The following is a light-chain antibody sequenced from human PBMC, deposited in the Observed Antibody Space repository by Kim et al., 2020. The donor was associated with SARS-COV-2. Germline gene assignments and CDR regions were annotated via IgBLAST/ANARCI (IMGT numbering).Light chain of an antibody. CDR2: DAS. Sequence: SLSPGERATLSCRASQSVSTYVAWYQQKPGQPPRFLIYDASNRASGIPARFSGSGSGTDFTLTISSLDPEDFAVYYCQQRRSWRTFGGGTKVDIK. V-gene: IGKV3-11*01. J-gene: IGKJ4*01. CDR1: QSVSTY. CDR3: QQRRSWRT.